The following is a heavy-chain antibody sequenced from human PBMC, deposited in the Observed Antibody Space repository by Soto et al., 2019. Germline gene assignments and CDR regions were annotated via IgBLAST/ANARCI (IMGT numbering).Heavy chain of an antibody. J-gene: IGHJ6*02. Sequence: QVQLLQSGGEVKKPGASVKVSCNSSDHTFTYYGINWVRRAPGQGLEWMGWISGYNGNTKYAQKFQDRVTMSADTSTRTAYLEMRNLTTGDPAVYFWAATGGHFLRFDVLGQGAKV. D-gene: IGHD2-15*01. V-gene: IGHV1-18*01. CDR2: ISGYNGNT. CDR3: AATGGHFLRFDV. CDR1: DHTFTYYG.